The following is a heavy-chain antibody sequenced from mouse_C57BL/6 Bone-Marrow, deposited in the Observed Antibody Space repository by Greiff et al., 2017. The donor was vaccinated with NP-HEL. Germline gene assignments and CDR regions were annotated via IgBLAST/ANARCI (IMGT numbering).Heavy chain of an antibody. J-gene: IGHJ1*03. CDR2: INYDGSST. V-gene: IGHV5-16*01. CDR1: GFTFSDYY. Sequence: EVMLVESEVGLVQPGSSMKLSCTASGFTFSDYYMAWVRQVPEKGLEWVANINYDGSSTYYLDSLKSRFIISRDNAKNILYLQMSSLKSEDTATYYCARDDNHWYFDVWGTGTTVTVSS. CDR3: ARDDNHWYFDV. D-gene: IGHD1-3*01.